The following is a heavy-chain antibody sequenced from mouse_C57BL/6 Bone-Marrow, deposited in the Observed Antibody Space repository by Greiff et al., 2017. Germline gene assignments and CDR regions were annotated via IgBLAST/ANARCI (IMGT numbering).Heavy chain of an antibody. Sequence: EVQGVESGGDLVKPGGSLKLSCAASGFTFSSYGMSWVRQTPDKRLEWVATISSGGSYTYYPDSVKGRFTISRDNAKNTLYLQMSSLKSEDTAMYYCARQDYYRTWFAYWGQGTLVTVSA. J-gene: IGHJ3*01. CDR1: GFTFSSYG. CDR3: ARQDYYRTWFAY. D-gene: IGHD1-1*01. CDR2: ISSGGSYT. V-gene: IGHV5-6*01.